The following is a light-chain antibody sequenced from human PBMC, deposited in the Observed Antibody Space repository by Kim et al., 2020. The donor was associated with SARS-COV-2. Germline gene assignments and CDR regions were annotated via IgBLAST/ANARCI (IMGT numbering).Light chain of an antibody. CDR1: NTNIGSNS. J-gene: IGLJ3*02. CDR3: ATWDDSPKQWV. CDR2: NDN. V-gene: IGLV1-44*01. Sequence: QSVLTHLRSASGTPGQRVTVSCSGTNTNIGSNSVNWYQLVPGTAPRLVVYNDNKRPSGVPDRLSGSRSGTSASLATGGLQCEDEADYYCATWDDSPKQWVLGEGTQLTVL.